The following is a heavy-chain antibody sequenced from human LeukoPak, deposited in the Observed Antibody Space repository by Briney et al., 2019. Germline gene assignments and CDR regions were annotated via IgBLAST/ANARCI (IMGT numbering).Heavy chain of an antibody. V-gene: IGHV4-39*01. CDR3: KRHASGKPPRY. D-gene: IGHD1-26*01. CDR1: GASISTNTHY. Sequence: SETLSLTCIVSGASISTNTHYWGWVREPPGKGLEWIASIHHTGTPYYNPSLKSRVTISVDTSKNQFSLQFSSVIAADTAVYYCKRHASGKPPRYWGQGTLVTASS. J-gene: IGHJ4*02. CDR2: IHHTGTP.